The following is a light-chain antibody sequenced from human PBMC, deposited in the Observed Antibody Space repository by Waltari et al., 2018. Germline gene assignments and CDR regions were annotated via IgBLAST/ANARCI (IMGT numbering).Light chain of an antibody. V-gene: IGLV2-14*01. CDR3: SSYTSSSTLL. Sequence: QSALTQPASVSGSPGQSITISCTGTSSDIGGYNYASWYQQHPGKAPKLMIYEVSKRPSGVSSRFSGSKSGNTASLTISGLQAEDEADYYCSSYTSSSTLLFGGGTKLTVL. CDR1: SSDIGGYNY. J-gene: IGLJ2*01. CDR2: EVS.